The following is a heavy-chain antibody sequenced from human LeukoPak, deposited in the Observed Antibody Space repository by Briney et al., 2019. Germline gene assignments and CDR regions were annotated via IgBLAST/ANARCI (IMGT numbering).Heavy chain of an antibody. J-gene: IGHJ3*02. CDR1: GFTFTSYA. CDR3: AKDRFYDTTTTGAFDI. Sequence: GGSLRLSCAASGFTFTSYAMSWVRQAPGKGLEWISAISGSGGSTYYADSVKGRFTISRDNSKNTLYLQMNSLRAEDTAGYYCAKDRFYDTTTTGAFDIWGQGTMVTVSS. V-gene: IGHV3-23*01. D-gene: IGHD3-22*01. CDR2: ISGSGGST.